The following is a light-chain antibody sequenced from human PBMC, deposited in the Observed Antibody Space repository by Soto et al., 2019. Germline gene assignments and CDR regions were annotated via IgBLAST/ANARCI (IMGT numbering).Light chain of an antibody. J-gene: IGKJ5*01. CDR1: QSISSN. Sequence: EIVLTQSPVTLSLSPGERATLSCRTSQSISSNLAWYQQKPGQAPRLLIYDASNRATGIPARFSGSGSGTDFSLTISSLEPEDFAVYYCQQRSNWPLITFGQGTRLEIK. V-gene: IGKV3-11*01. CDR3: QQRSNWPLIT. CDR2: DAS.